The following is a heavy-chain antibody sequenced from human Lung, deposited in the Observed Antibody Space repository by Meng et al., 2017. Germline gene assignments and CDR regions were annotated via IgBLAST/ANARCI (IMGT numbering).Heavy chain of an antibody. Sequence: EVQLVESGGGLVKPGGSLRLSCSASGFTFSTFTMNWVRQAPGKGLEWASSISSSSNYIYYADSLKGRFTISRDNPKNSLYLQMSSLRAEDTAVYYCARADCTSASCYGSYFDYWGQGTLVTVSS. CDR2: ISSSSNYI. CDR3: ARADCTSASCYGSYFDY. CDR1: GFTFSTFT. J-gene: IGHJ4*02. D-gene: IGHD2-2*01. V-gene: IGHV3-21*01.